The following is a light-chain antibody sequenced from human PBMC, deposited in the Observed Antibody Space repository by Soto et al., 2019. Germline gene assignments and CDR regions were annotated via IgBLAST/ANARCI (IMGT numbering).Light chain of an antibody. CDR1: YSDVGSYNL. V-gene: IGLV2-23*01. CDR3: QSYDNTLSARYV. Sequence: QSALTQPASVSGSPGQSITISCTGTYSDVGSYNLVSWYQHHPGKAPKLIIYEGSKRPSGVSNRFSGSKSGITASLTVSGLQAEDEADYYCQSYDNTLSARYVFGTGTKLTVL. J-gene: IGLJ1*01. CDR2: EGS.